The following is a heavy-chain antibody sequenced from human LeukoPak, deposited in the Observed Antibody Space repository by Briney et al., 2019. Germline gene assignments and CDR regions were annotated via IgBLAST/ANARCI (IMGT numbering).Heavy chain of an antibody. J-gene: IGHJ4*02. CDR2: LYYSGRT. CDR3: ARRAYYDIFAGYIDY. CDR1: GGSISSSSYY. V-gene: IGHV4-39*01. D-gene: IGHD3-9*01. Sequence: PAETLSLTCTVSGGSISSSSYYWCRIRQTPGKGLEWIGSLYYSGRTYYNPSLKSRASISVDTSKNQFSLKGSSVTAADTAEYYCARRAYYDIFAGYIDYRGQGTPGTVSS.